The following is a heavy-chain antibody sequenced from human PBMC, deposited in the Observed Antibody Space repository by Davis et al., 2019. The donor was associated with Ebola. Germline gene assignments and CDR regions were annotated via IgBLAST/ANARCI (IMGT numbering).Heavy chain of an antibody. CDR2: ITYDGSNK. J-gene: IGHJ4*02. Sequence: GESLKISCAASGFTFSSYAMHWVRQAPGKGLEWVAVITYDGSNKYYPDSVQGRFTISRDNSKNTLYLQMNSLRAEDTAVYYCAREPYFRGRYYFDKWGKGTLVTVSS. V-gene: IGHV3-30-3*01. D-gene: IGHD3-16*01. CDR3: AREPYFRGRYYFDK. CDR1: GFTFSSYA.